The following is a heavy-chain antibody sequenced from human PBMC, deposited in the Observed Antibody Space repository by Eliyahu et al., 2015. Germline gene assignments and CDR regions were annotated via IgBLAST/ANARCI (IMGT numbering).Heavy chain of an antibody. J-gene: IGHJ4*02. CDR2: IKTDGSEK. Sequence: EVQLVDSGGGLVQPXGSLRLSCAASGFXFGNYWMNWVRQAPGKGLEWVANIKTDGSEKYYVDSVKGRFTISRDNAENSLYLQMNSLRAEDTAVYYCVSYNYFGSSTWGQGTLVTVSS. D-gene: IGHD3-22*01. V-gene: IGHV3-7*01. CDR1: GFXFGNYW. CDR3: VSYNYFGSST.